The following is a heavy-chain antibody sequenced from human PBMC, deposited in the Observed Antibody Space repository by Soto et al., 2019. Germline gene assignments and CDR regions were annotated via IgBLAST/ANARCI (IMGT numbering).Heavy chain of an antibody. Sequence: EVQLVESGGGLVQPGRSLRLSCTASGFTFGDYAINWFRQAPGKGLEWVGFIRSKAYGGTIEYAASVKGRFSISRDDSKSIAFLQMNSLKTEDTAVYYCARARRLPPYYFDYWGQGTLVTVSS. D-gene: IGHD2-21*02. CDR2: IRSKAYGGTI. CDR1: GFTFGDYA. CDR3: ARARRLPPYYFDY. J-gene: IGHJ4*02. V-gene: IGHV3-49*03.